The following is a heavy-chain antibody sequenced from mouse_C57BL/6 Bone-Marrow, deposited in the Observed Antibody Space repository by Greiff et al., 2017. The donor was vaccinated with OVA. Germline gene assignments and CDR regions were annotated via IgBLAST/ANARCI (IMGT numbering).Heavy chain of an antibody. V-gene: IGHV10-3*01. Sequence: VQLQQSGGGLVQPKGSLKLSCAASGFTFNTYAMHWVRQAPGKGLEWVARIRSKSSNYATYYADSVKDRFTISRDDSQSMLYLQMNNLKTEDTAMDYCAYGNSWFAYWGQGTLVTVSA. CDR3: AYGNSWFAY. CDR2: IRSKSSNYAT. J-gene: IGHJ3*01. CDR1: GFTFNTYA. D-gene: IGHD2-1*01.